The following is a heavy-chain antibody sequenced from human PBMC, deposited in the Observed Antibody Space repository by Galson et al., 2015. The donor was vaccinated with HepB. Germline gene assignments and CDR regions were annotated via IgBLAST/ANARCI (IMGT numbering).Heavy chain of an antibody. V-gene: IGHV3-66*01. J-gene: IGHJ4*02. Sequence: SLRLSCAASGFTVSSNYMSWVRQAPGKGLEWVSVIYSGGSTYYADSVKGRFTISRDNSKNTLYLQMNSLRAEDTAVYYCARTRRGGSGSYYNALWYWGQGTLVTVSS. CDR1: GFTVSSNY. CDR3: ARTRRGGSGSYYNALWY. CDR2: IYSGGST. D-gene: IGHD3-10*01.